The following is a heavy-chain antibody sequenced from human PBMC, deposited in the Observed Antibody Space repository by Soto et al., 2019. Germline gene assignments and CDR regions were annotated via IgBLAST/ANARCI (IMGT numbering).Heavy chain of an antibody. CDR1: GGTFSSYA. Sequence: QVQLVQSGAEVKKPGSSVKVSCKASGGTFSSYAISWVRQAPGQGLEWMGGIIPIFGTANYAEKFQGRVTITADKSTSAAYVELSSLRSEDTAVYYCARMGGGGYYYYGMDVWGQGTTVTVSS. V-gene: IGHV1-69*06. CDR2: IIPIFGTA. D-gene: IGHD3-16*01. CDR3: ARMGGGGYYYYGMDV. J-gene: IGHJ6*02.